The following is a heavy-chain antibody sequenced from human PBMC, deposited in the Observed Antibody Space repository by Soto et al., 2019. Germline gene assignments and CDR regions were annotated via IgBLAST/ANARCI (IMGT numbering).Heavy chain of an antibody. CDR1: GYTFTGYY. CDR2: INPNNGDT. Sequence: QVQLVQSGAEVKKPGASVKVSCKASGYTFTGYYIHWVRQAPGQGLEWMGWINPNNGDTNYAQKFQGRVSMTTDTSTSTAYMELSSLRFDDTAVYYCARHSGYDYVFDYWGQGTLVTVSS. J-gene: IGHJ4*02. D-gene: IGHD5-12*01. CDR3: ARHSGYDYVFDY. V-gene: IGHV1-2*02.